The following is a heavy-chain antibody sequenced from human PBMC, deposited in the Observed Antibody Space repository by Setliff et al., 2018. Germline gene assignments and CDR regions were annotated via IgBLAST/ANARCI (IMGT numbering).Heavy chain of an antibody. Sequence: TSETLSLTCAVSYYSISSGYYWGWIRQAPGKGLEWIGTAHQSGTTFYNPSLKGRVTMSVDTSKSQFSLKLNSVTATDTAVYYCARQPTGTYQWTFDSWGQGTLVTVSS. V-gene: IGHV4-38-2*01. D-gene: IGHD1-26*01. CDR2: AHQSGTT. CDR1: YYSISSGYY. CDR3: ARQPTGTYQWTFDS. J-gene: IGHJ4*02.